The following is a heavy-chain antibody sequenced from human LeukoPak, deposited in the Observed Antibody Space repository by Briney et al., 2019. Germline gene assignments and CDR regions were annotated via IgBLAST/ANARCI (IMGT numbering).Heavy chain of an antibody. CDR2: IKQDGSAK. V-gene: IGHV3-7*01. CDR3: AGCAGNSCYFDY. CDR1: GFSFISYW. D-gene: IGHD1-1*01. Sequence: GGSLRLSCAASGFSFISYWMSWLRKAPGKGLEWVANIKQDGSAKNYVDSVKGRFTISRDNAKNSLYLQLNSLRAEDTAVYYCAGCAGNSCYFDYWGQGTLVIVSS. J-gene: IGHJ4*02.